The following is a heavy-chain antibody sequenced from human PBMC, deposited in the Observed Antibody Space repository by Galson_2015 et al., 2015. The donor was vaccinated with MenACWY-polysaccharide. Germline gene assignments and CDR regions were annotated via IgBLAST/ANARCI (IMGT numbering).Heavy chain of an antibody. CDR1: GFTFSSYA. CDR3: AKETGDFWSSYYRYYYYGMDV. CDR2: ISGSGGST. V-gene: IGHV3-23*01. Sequence: SLRLSCAASGFTFSSYAMSWVRQAPGKGLEWVSAISGSGGSTYYADSVKGRFTISRNNSKNTLYLQMNSLRAEDTAVYYCAKETGDFWSSYYRYYYYGMDVWGQGTTVTVSS. J-gene: IGHJ6*02. D-gene: IGHD3-3*01.